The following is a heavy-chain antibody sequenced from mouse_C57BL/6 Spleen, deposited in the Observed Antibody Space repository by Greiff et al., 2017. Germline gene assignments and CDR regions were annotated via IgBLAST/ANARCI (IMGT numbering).Heavy chain of an antibody. CDR2: IWTGGGT. J-gene: IGHJ3*01. CDR1: GFSLTSYA. V-gene: IGHV2-9-1*01. D-gene: IGHD2-4*01. Sequence: VQRVESGPGLVAPSQSLSITCTVSGFSLTSYAISWVRQPPGKGLEWLGVIWTGGGTNYNSALKSRLSISKDNSKSQVFLKMNSLQTDDTARYYCASPYYDYDGWFAYWGQGTLVTVSA. CDR3: ASPYYDYDGWFAY.